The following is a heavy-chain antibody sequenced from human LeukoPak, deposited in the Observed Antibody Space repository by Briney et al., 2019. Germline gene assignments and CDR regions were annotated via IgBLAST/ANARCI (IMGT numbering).Heavy chain of an antibody. CDR2: INSDGSST. Sequence: PGGSLRLSCAASGFTFSSYWMHWVRHAPGKGLVWVSRINSDGSSTSYADSVKGRFTISRDSAKNTLYLQMNSLRAEDTAVYYCATHSFGWYFDLWGRGTLVTVSS. D-gene: IGHD2-15*01. J-gene: IGHJ2*01. CDR3: ATHSFGWYFDL. V-gene: IGHV3-74*01. CDR1: GFTFSSYW.